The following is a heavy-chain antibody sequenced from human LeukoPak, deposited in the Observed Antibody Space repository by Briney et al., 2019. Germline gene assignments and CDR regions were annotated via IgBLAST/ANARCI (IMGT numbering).Heavy chain of an antibody. CDR2: ISYDGSNK. CDR3: ARPYPMYSSSWYIDY. D-gene: IGHD6-13*01. V-gene: IGHV3-30-3*01. J-gene: IGHJ4*02. CDR1: GFTFSSYA. Sequence: PGRSLRLSCAASGFTFSSYAMHWVRQAPGKGLEWVAVISYDGSNKYYADSVKGRFTISRDNSKNTLYLQMNSLRAEDTAVYYCARPYPMYSSSWYIDYWGQGTLVTVSS.